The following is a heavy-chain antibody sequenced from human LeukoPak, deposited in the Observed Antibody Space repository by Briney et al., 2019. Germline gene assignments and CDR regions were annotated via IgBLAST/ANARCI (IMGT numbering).Heavy chain of an antibody. Sequence: GGSLRLSCAASGFTFSSYGMHWVRQAPGKGLEWVAVIWYDGSNKYYADSVNGRFTISRDNSKNTLFLQLNSLRAEDTAVYYCARDWSGSSSRFFDYWGQGTLVTVSS. CDR1: GFTFSSYG. D-gene: IGHD6-6*01. CDR3: ARDWSGSSSRFFDY. J-gene: IGHJ4*02. V-gene: IGHV3-33*08. CDR2: IWYDGSNK.